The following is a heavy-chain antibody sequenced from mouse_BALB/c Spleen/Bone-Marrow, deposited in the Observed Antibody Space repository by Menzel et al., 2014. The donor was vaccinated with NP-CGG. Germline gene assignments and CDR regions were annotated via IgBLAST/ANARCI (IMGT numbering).Heavy chain of an antibody. CDR1: GYTFTSHW. Sequence: QVQLKESGAELVKPGASVKLSCKASGYTFTSHWMHWVKQRPGQGLEWIGEINPSNGRTNYNEKFKNKATLTVDKSSSTAYMELSSLTSEDSAVYYCARSVWYFDVWGAGTTVTVSS. V-gene: IGHV1S81*02. CDR3: ARSVWYFDV. CDR2: INPSNGRT. J-gene: IGHJ1*01.